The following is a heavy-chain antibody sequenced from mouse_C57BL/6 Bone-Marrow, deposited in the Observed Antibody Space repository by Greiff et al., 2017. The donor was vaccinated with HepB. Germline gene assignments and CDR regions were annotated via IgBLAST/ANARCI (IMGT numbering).Heavy chain of an antibody. CDR2: IRSKSNNYAT. CDR3: VSAYYGSGGFAY. J-gene: IGHJ3*01. D-gene: IGHD1-1*01. Sequence: EVQGVESGGGLVQPKGSLKLSCAASGFSFNTYAMNWVRQAPGKGLEWVARIRSKSNNYATYYADSVKDRFTISRDDSESMLYLQMNNLKTEDTAMYYCVSAYYGSGGFAYWGQGTLVTVSA. V-gene: IGHV10-1*01. CDR1: GFSFNTYA.